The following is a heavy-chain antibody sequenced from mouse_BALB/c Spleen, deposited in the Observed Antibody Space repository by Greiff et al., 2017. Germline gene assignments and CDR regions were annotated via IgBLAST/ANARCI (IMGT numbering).Heavy chain of an antibody. CDR3: ATLYDGNYVAY. D-gene: IGHD2-1*01. CDR1: GFNIKDYY. Sequence: EVKLEESGAELVRPGALVKLSCKASGFNIKDYYMHWVKQRPEQGLEWIGWIDPENGNTIYDPKFQGKASITADTSSNTAYLQLSSLTSEDTAVYYCATLYDGNYVAYWGQGTLVTVSA. CDR2: IDPENGNT. J-gene: IGHJ3*01. V-gene: IGHV14-1*02.